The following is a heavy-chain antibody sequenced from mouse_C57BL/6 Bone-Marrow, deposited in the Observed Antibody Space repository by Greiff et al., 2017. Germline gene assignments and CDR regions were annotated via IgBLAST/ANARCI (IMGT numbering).Heavy chain of an antibody. CDR3: ARTSVGPYYFDY. V-gene: IGHV2-2*01. J-gene: IGHJ2*01. CDR1: GFSLTSYG. D-gene: IGHD4-1*01. Sequence: QVQLQQSGPGLVQPSQSLSITCTVSGFSLTSYGVHWVRQSPGKGLEWLGVIWSGGSTDYNAAFISRLSISKDNSKSQVFFKMNSLQADDTAIYYCARTSVGPYYFDYGGQGTTLTVSS. CDR2: IWSGGST.